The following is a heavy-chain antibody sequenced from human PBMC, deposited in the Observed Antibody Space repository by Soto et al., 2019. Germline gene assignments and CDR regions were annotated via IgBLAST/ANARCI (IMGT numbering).Heavy chain of an antibody. V-gene: IGHV4-39*01. CDR3: ATLWFGEADY. Sequence: QLQLQESGPGLLKPSETLSLTCTVSGGSMSTSSYWGWIRQPPGKGLEWIGSIYYRGSNYYNPSLKSRVTISVDTSKNQYSLKLTSVTAADTSVYYCATLWFGEADYWGQGTLVTVSS. D-gene: IGHD3-10*01. CDR2: IYYRGSN. J-gene: IGHJ4*02. CDR1: GGSMSTSSY.